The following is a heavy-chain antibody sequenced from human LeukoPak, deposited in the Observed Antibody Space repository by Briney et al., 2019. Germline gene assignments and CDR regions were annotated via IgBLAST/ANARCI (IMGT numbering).Heavy chain of an antibody. J-gene: IGHJ4*02. D-gene: IGHD5-18*01. Sequence: GASVKVSCKASGGTFSSYAISWVRQAPGQGLEWMGRIIPILGIANYAQKFQGRVTMTTDISTSTAYMELRSLRSDDTAVFYCVRDLGVDTSMIFFDYWGQGTRVTVSS. V-gene: IGHV1-69*04. CDR1: GGTFSSYA. CDR3: VRDLGVDTSMIFFDY. CDR2: IIPILGIA.